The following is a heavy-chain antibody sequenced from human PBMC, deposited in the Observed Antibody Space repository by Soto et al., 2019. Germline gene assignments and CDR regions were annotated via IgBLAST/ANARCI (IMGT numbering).Heavy chain of an antibody. CDR1: GGSISSYY. D-gene: IGHD7-27*01. CDR3: ARRGWGSRVWYFDL. CDR2: IYYSGST. J-gene: IGHJ2*01. Sequence: QVQLQESGPGLVKPSETLSLTCTVSGGSISSYYWSWIRQPPGKGLEWIGYIYYSGSTNYNPALNSLLTILVPTSKNQFSLELSSVTAADPAVYSCARRGWGSRVWYFDLWGLGTLVTVSS. V-gene: IGHV4-59*08.